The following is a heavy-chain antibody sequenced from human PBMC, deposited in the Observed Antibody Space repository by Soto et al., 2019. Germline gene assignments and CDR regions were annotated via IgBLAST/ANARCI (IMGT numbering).Heavy chain of an antibody. J-gene: IGHJ4*02. V-gene: IGHV3-30*18. Sequence: QVQLVESGGGVVQPGRSLRLSCAASGFTFSSYGMHWVRQAPGKGLEWVAVISYDGSNKYYADSVKGRFTISRDNSKNTLYLQMNSLSAEDTAVYYCAKVAVDYFDYWGQGTLVTVSS. CDR2: ISYDGSNK. CDR1: GFTFSSYG. CDR3: AKVAVDYFDY. D-gene: IGHD3-16*01.